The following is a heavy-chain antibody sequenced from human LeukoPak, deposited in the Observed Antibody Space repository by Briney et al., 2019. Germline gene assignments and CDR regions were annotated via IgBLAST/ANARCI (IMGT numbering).Heavy chain of an antibody. Sequence: PGGSLRLSCAASGFTFSSYGMSWVRQAPGKGLEWVSGINWNGGSTGYADSVKGRFTISGDNAKNSLYLQMNSLRAEDTALYYCARESPGGWFDPWGQGTLVTVSS. J-gene: IGHJ5*02. CDR1: GFTFSSYG. V-gene: IGHV3-20*04. CDR3: ARESPGGWFDP. CDR2: INWNGGST. D-gene: IGHD3-16*01.